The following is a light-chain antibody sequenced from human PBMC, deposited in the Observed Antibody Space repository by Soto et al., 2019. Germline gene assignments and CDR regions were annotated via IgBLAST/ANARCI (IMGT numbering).Light chain of an antibody. V-gene: IGKV1-5*01. Sequence: DIPMTQSPSALSAYVGDRVTITCRASQSISSWLAWYQQKPGKAPKLLIFDASSLESGTPSRFSGRRSGTQFTLTINGLQPDDFATYYCQQYDNYKPLTFGGGTKVDI. CDR3: QQYDNYKPLT. CDR1: QSISSW. CDR2: DAS. J-gene: IGKJ4*01.